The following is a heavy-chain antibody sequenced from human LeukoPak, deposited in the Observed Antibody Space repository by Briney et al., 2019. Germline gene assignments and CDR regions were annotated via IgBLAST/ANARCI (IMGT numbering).Heavy chain of an antibody. J-gene: IGHJ4*02. CDR3: AGLVGRYSSGLYYYYFDY. Sequence: KPSGTLSLTCTVSGDSINSLDLWSWVRQPPGKGLAWIGEMYLSGTTHSNPSVKSRVTISIDKSKNQFFLNLSSVTAADTAVYYCAGLVGRYSSGLYYYYFDYWGQGTLVTVSS. CDR2: MYLSGTT. V-gene: IGHV4-4*02. D-gene: IGHD3-22*01. CDR1: GDSINSLDL.